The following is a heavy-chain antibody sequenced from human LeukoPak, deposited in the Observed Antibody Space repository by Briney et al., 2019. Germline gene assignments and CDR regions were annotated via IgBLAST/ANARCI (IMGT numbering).Heavy chain of an antibody. D-gene: IGHD3-16*02. CDR3: AKGFYVWGSYRYDSPFDY. V-gene: IGHV3-23*01. CDR2: ISGSGGST. Sequence: PGGSLRLSCAASGFTFSSYAMSWVRQAPGKGLEWVSAISGSGGSTYYADSVKGRFTISRDNSKNTLYLQMNSLRAEDTAVYYCAKGFYVWGSYRYDSPFDYWGQGTLVTVSP. J-gene: IGHJ4*02. CDR1: GFTFSSYA.